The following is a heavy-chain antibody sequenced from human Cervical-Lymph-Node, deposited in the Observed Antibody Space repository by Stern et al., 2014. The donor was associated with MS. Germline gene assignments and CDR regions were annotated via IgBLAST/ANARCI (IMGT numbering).Heavy chain of an antibody. J-gene: IGHJ6*02. CDR1: GYTFTSYG. Sequence: DQLVESGAEVKKPGASVKVSCKASGYTFTSYGISWVRQAPGQGLEWMGWISAYNGNTNYAQKLQGRVPMTTDTSTSTAYMELRSLRSDDTAVYYCARDGDGYNHNYYYYGMDVWGQGTTVTVSS. CDR2: ISAYNGNT. CDR3: ARDGDGYNHNYYYYGMDV. V-gene: IGHV1-18*01. D-gene: IGHD5-24*01.